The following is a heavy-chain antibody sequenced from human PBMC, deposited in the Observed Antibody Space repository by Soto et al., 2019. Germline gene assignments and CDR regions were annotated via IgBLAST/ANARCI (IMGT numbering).Heavy chain of an antibody. CDR1: GFGFSDRA. J-gene: IGHJ2*01. Sequence: EVQLLESGGGLVQPGGSLRLSCVASGFGFSDRAMAWVRQAPGKGLEWVSDISSDGGGTFYADSVKGRFTISRDNVKKTVHLQMNRLRDEDTATYYCAKRRGQQLENWQFDVWGRGSLVSVAS. CDR2: ISSDGGGT. CDR3: AKRRGQQLENWQFDV. D-gene: IGHD1-1*01. V-gene: IGHV3-23*01.